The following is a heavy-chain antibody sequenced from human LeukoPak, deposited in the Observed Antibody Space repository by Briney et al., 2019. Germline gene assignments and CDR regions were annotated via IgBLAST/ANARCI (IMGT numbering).Heavy chain of an antibody. D-gene: IGHD1-1*01. J-gene: IGHJ5*02. CDR3: ARDAEGTTKFDP. Sequence: PSQTLSLTCTVSGGSISSGGYYWSWIRQPPGKGLEWIGYIYHSGSTYYNPSLKSRVTISVDRSKNQFSLKLSSVTAADTAVYYCARDAEGTTKFDPWGQGTLVTVSS. CDR1: GGSISSGGYY. CDR2: IYHSGST. V-gene: IGHV4-30-2*01.